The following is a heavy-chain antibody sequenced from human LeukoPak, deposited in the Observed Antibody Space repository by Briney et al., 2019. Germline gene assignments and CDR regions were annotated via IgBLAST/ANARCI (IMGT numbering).Heavy chain of an antibody. J-gene: IGHJ4*02. Sequence: GGSLRLSCAASGFTFSSYEMNWVRQAPGKGLEWVSYISSSGSTIYYADSVKGRFTISRDNSKNTLYLQMNSLRAEDTAVYYCARDRAYCGGDCYPGYFDYWGQGTLVTVSS. D-gene: IGHD2-21*02. CDR1: GFTFSSYE. CDR2: ISSSGSTI. V-gene: IGHV3-48*03. CDR3: ARDRAYCGGDCYPGYFDY.